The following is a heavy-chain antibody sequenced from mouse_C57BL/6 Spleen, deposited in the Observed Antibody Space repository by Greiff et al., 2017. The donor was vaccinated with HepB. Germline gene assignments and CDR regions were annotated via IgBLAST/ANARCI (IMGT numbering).Heavy chain of an antibody. Sequence: EVQGVESGGGLVKPGGSLKLSCAASGFTFSDYGMHWVRQAPEKGLEWVAYISSGSSTIYYADTVKGRFTISRDNAKNTLFLQMTSLRSEDTAMYYCARRGFITTVVAPYFDYWGQGTTLTVSS. CDR1: GFTFSDYG. V-gene: IGHV5-17*01. D-gene: IGHD1-1*01. J-gene: IGHJ2*01. CDR2: ISSGSSTI. CDR3: ARRGFITTVVAPYFDY.